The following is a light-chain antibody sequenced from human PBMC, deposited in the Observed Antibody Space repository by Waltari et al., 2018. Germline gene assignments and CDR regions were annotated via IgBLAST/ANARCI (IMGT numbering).Light chain of an antibody. Sequence: VHWYQQLPRAAPKLLIYGSSTRPLGVPDRFFGSTSGTSASLAITGLQAEDEADYYCQSYDTSLSVVFGGGTKLTVL. CDR3: QSYDTSLSVV. V-gene: IGLV1-40*01. CDR2: GSS. J-gene: IGLJ3*02.